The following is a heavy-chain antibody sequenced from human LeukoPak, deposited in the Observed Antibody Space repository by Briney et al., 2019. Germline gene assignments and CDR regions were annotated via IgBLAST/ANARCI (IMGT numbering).Heavy chain of an antibody. D-gene: IGHD2-15*01. J-gene: IGHJ4*02. CDR3: ARDRYQAAREFDY. V-gene: IGHV3-48*04. CDR2: ISSSGSTI. Sequence: PGGSLRLSCAASGFTFSSYAMSWVRQAPGKGLEWVSYISSSGSTIYYADSVKGRFTISRDNAKNTLYLQMNNLRAEDTAMYYCARDRYQAAREFDYWGQGTLVTVSS. CDR1: GFTFSSYA.